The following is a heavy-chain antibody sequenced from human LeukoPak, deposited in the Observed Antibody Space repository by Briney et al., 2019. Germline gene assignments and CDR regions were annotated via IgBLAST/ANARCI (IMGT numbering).Heavy chain of an antibody. Sequence: GASVKVSCKASGGTFSNYTITWVRQAPGQGLEWMGRIIPGLGIINYAQKFQGRVTVTADKSTSTAYMELSSLRADDTAVYYCARALSDTSGHELAYWGQGTLVTVSS. V-gene: IGHV1-69*02. J-gene: IGHJ4*02. CDR3: ARALSDTSGHELAY. CDR2: IIPGLGII. D-gene: IGHD3-22*01. CDR1: GGTFSNYT.